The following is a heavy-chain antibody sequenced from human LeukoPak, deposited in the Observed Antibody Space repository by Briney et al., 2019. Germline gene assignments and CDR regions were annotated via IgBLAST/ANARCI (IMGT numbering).Heavy chain of an antibody. V-gene: IGHV1-18*01. CDR1: GYTFTTYG. Sequence: ASVKVSCKASGYTFTTYGISWVRQAPGQGLEWMGWISTYNGNPTYVQNLQGRVTMTTDTSTSTAYMELRSLRSDDTAVYYCAIDSGRIAANFDYWGQGTLVTVSS. CDR2: ISTYNGNP. J-gene: IGHJ4*02. CDR3: AIDSGRIAANFDY. D-gene: IGHD6-13*01.